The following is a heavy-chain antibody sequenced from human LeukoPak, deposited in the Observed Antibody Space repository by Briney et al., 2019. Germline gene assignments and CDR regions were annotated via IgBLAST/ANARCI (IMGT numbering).Heavy chain of an antibody. CDR1: GYTFTGYY. D-gene: IGHD2-2*02. V-gene: IGHV1-2*02. J-gene: IGHJ4*02. Sequence: ASVKVSCKASGYTFTGYYMHWVRQAPRQGLEWMGWINPNSGGTNYAQKFQGRVTMTRDTSISTAYMELSRLRSDDTAVYYCARDPGVVVPAAIGVDFDYWGQGTLVTVSS. CDR3: ARDPGVVVPAAIGVDFDY. CDR2: INPNSGGT.